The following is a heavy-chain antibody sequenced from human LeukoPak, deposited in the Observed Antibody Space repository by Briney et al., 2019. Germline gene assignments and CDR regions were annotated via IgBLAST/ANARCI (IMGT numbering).Heavy chain of an antibody. CDR1: GYSFTSYW. J-gene: IGHJ4*02. D-gene: IGHD3-22*01. CDR3: ARDSPLYYYDSSGYYFVYPAFDY. Sequence: GESLKISCKGSGYSFTSYWIGWVRQAPGQGLEWMGWISAYNGNTNYAQKLQGRVTMTTDTSTGTAYMELRSLRSDDTAVYYCARDSPLYYYDSSGYYFVYPAFDYWGQGTLVTVSS. V-gene: IGHV1-18*04. CDR2: ISAYNGNT.